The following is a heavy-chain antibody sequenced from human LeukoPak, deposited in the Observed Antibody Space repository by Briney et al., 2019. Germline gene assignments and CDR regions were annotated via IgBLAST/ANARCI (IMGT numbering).Heavy chain of an antibody. V-gene: IGHV4-39*07. D-gene: IGHD3-9*01. CDR3: ARVLELVIIGWFDP. CDR2: IYYSGST. J-gene: IGHJ5*02. Sequence: PSETLSLTCTVSGGSISSSSYYWGWMRQPPGKGLEWIGSIYYSGSTYYNPSLKSRVTISVDTSKNQFSLKLSSVTAADTAVYYCARVLELVIIGWFDPWGQGTLVTDSS. CDR1: GGSISSSSYY.